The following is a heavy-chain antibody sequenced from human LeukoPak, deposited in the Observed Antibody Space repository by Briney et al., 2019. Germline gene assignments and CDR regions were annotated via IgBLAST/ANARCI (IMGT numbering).Heavy chain of an antibody. CDR2: ISGSGGST. CDR3: AKLHYCSGGSCSFDY. Sequence: GGSLRLSCAASGFTLSSYAMSWVRQAPGKGLEWVSAISGSGGSTYYADSVKGRFTISRDNSKNTLYLQMNSLRAEDTAVYYCAKLHYCSGGSCSFDYWGQGTLVTVSS. J-gene: IGHJ4*02. D-gene: IGHD2-15*01. CDR1: GFTLSSYA. V-gene: IGHV3-23*01.